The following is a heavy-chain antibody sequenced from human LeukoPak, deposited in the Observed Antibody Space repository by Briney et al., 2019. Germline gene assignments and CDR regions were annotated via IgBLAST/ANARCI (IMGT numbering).Heavy chain of an antibody. CDR3: ARATPVRFDP. V-gene: IGHV3-30*01. CDR1: GFTFSSYA. J-gene: IGHJ5*02. CDR2: ISYDGSNK. Sequence: PGRSLRLSCAASGFTFSSYAMHWVRQAPGKGLEWVAVISYDGSNKYYADSVKGRFTISRDNSKNTLYLQMNSLRAEDTAVYYCARATPVRFDPWGQGTLVTVSS.